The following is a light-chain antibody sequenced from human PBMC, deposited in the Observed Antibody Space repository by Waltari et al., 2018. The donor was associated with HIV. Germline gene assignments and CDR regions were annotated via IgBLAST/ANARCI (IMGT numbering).Light chain of an antibody. CDR2: DVS. Sequence: QSALTQPASVSGSPGPSITLSCPGASSAVGRYNYFSWYQHPPVKAPNLIIYDVSNRPSGVSNRFSGSKSGTTASLTISGLQAEDEADYYCSSYTSSRTVVFGGGTKLTVL. V-gene: IGLV2-14*03. CDR1: SSAVGRYNY. CDR3: SSYTSSRTVV. J-gene: IGLJ2*01.